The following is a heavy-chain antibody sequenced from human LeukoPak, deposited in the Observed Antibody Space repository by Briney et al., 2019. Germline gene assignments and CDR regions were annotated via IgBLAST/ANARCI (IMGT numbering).Heavy chain of an antibody. CDR3: ARVGTGSWYFDL. V-gene: IGHV3-30*02. D-gene: IGHD3-10*01. Sequence: GGSLRLSCAASGFTFSSYGMHWVRQAPGKGLEWVAFIRYDGSNKYYADSVKGRFTISRDNSKNTLYLQMNSLRAGDTAVYYCARVGTGSWYFDLWGRGTLVTVSS. J-gene: IGHJ2*01. CDR2: IRYDGSNK. CDR1: GFTFSSYG.